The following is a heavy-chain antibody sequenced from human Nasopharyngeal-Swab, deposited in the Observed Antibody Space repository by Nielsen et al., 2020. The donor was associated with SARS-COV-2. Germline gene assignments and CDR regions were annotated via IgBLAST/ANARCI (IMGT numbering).Heavy chain of an antibody. CDR2: ISYDGSNK. CDR3: ARDKPAAIRRYYYYMDV. CDR1: GFTFSSYA. Sequence: SCAASGFTFSSYAMHWVRQAPGKGLEWVAVISYDGSNKYYADSVKGRFTISRDNSKNTLYLQMNSLRAEDTAVYYCARDKPAAIRRYYYYMDVWGKGTTVTVSS. J-gene: IGHJ6*03. D-gene: IGHD2-2*02. V-gene: IGHV3-30-3*01.